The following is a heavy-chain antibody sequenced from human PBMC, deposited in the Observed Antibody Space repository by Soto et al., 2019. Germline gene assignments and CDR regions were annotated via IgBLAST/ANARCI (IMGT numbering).Heavy chain of an antibody. CDR1: GYTLTELS. CDR2: FVPEHGIT. J-gene: IGHJ4*02. CDR3: ARESSHFWSGYYNPYYFDY. V-gene: IGHV1-24*01. D-gene: IGHD3-3*02. Sequence: ASVKVSCKVSGYTLTELSMHWVRQAPGKGLEWMGGFVPEHGITIYAQKFQGRVTITADKSTSTAYMELSSLRSEDTAVYYCARESSHFWSGYYNPYYFDYWGQGTLVTVSS.